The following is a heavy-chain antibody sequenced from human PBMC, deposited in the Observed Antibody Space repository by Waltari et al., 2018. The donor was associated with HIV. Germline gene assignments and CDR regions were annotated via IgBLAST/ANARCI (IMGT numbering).Heavy chain of an antibody. Sequence: EVQLVESGGGLVKPGGSLRLSCAASGFTFSSYSMNWVRQGPGKGLECVSSFSISSSYISYADSVKGRFTISRDNAKNSLYLQMNSLIAEDTAVYYCARFDYDSKVDYWGQGTLVTVSS. CDR1: GFTFSSYS. CDR3: ARFDYDSKVDY. J-gene: IGHJ4*02. CDR2: FSISSSYI. V-gene: IGHV3-21*01. D-gene: IGHD3-22*01.